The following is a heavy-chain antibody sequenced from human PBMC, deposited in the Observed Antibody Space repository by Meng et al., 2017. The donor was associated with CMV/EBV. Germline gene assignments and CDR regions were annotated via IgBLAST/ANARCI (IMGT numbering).Heavy chain of an antibody. CDR3: AREDIVVVPAAMGGINWFDP. Sequence: SLKVSCKASGGTFSSYTISWVRQAPGQGLEWMGRIIPILGIANYAQKFQGRVTITADKSTSTAYMELSSLRSEDTAVYYCAREDIVVVPAAMGGINWFDPWGQGTLVTVSS. J-gene: IGHJ5*02. D-gene: IGHD2-2*01. V-gene: IGHV1-69*04. CDR2: IIPILGIA. CDR1: GGTFSSYT.